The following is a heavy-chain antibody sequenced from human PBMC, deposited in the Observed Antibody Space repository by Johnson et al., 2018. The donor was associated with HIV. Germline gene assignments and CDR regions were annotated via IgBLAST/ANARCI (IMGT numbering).Heavy chain of an antibody. D-gene: IGHD4-23*01. CDR2: IRHDGTHK. CDR1: GFTFSSYG. CDR3: AKVGRMTTVVTPGDAFDI. Sequence: QVQLVESGGGVVQRGGSLRLSCVASGFTFSSYGLHWVRQAPGKGLEWVAFIRHDGTHKYYGDSGSVRFPVSTNNSKNTVYVDMNSLRAEDTAVYYCAKVGRMTTVVTPGDAFDIWGQGTKVTVSS. V-gene: IGHV3-30*02. J-gene: IGHJ3*02.